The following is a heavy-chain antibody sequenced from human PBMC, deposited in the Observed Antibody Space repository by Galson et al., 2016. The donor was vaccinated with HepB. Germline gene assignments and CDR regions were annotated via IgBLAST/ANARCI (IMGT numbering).Heavy chain of an antibody. J-gene: IGHJ6*02. CDR2: IYYSGRT. CDR1: GGSISSGTYY. Sequence: TLSLTCTVSGGSISSGTYYWSWIRQHPEKGLEGVGFIYYSGRTYYDPSLKSRVTMSVDTSNNHFSLRLNSVTAADTAVYYGAREAITKVRGVIISNGMDVWGQGTTVIVSS. V-gene: IGHV4-31*03. CDR3: AREAITKVRGVIISNGMDV. D-gene: IGHD3-10*01.